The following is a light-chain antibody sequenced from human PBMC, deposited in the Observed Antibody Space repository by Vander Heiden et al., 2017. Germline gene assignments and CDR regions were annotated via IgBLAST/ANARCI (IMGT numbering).Light chain of an antibody. CDR3: HSFDNDLSGYV. CDR2: GND. Sequence: QPVLTQPPSVSGAPGQRLTISCAGTGPNLGANYDVHWHQQLPGSAPKLLIYGNDNRPSGVPDRFSGSKSGTSASLTISGLQAADEADYYCHSFDNDLSGYVFGPGTKVTVL. V-gene: IGLV1-40*01. CDR1: GPNLGANYD. J-gene: IGLJ1*01.